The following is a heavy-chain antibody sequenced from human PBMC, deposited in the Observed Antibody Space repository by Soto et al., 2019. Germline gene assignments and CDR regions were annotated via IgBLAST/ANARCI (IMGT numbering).Heavy chain of an antibody. J-gene: IGHJ4*02. CDR3: VKALRYFDWLPDFDY. CDR2: ISSNGGST. Sequence: LGGSLRLSCSASGFTFSSYAMHWVRQAPGKGLEYVSAISSNGGSTYYADSVKGRFTISRDNSKNTLYLQMSSLRAEDTAVYYCVKALRYFDWLPDFDYWGQGTLVTVSS. D-gene: IGHD3-9*01. CDR1: GFTFSSYA. V-gene: IGHV3-64D*06.